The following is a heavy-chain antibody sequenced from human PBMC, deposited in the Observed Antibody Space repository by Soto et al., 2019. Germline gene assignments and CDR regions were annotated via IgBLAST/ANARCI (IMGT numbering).Heavy chain of an antibody. D-gene: IGHD2-21*02. J-gene: IGHJ4*02. CDR1: GFTFSNYW. Sequence: VQLVASGGGLVQPGGSLRLSCAASGFTFSNYWMHWVRQGPGKGLVWVSRVNSDESIISYADSVQGRFTISRDDAKNTLYLQMSSLRVEDTALYYCVCFECGRTAVVTAMEANGYWGQGTLVTVSS. V-gene: IGHV3-74*01. CDR3: VCFECGRTAVVTAMEANGY. CDR2: VNSDESII.